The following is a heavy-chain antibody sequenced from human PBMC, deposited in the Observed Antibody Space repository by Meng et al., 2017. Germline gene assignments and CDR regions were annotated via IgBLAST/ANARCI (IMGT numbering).Heavy chain of an antibody. CDR1: VGPINNSYC. J-gene: IGHJ4*02. Sequence: LLHVAAAVRASASGTPPSHCAVTVGPINNSYCLSGLRHPPGKGLEWIGEIYHSGSTTYNPSLKSRVTISVDKSKNQFSLKLSSVTAADTAVYYCARDGRSWDWGQGTLVTVSS. D-gene: IGHD7-27*01. V-gene: IGHV4-4*02. CDR2: IYHSGST. CDR3: ARDGRSWD.